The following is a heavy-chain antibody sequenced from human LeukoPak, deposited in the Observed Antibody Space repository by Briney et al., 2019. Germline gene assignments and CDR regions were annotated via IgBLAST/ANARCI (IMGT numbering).Heavy chain of an antibody. CDR1: GGSFSGYY. D-gene: IGHD3-22*01. Sequence: KSSETLPLTCAVYGGSFSGYYWSWIRQPPGKGLEWIGEINHSGSTNYNPSLKSRVTISVDTSKNQFSLKLSSVTAADTAVYYCARGPTDLSYYDSSGYYRYFDYWGQGTLVTVSS. CDR3: ARGPTDLSYYDSSGYYRYFDY. J-gene: IGHJ4*02. CDR2: INHSGST. V-gene: IGHV4-34*01.